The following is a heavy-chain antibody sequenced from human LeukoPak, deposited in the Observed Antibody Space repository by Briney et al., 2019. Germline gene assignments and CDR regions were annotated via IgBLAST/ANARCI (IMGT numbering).Heavy chain of an antibody. Sequence: GESLKISCKGSGYSFTSYWISWVRQMPGKGLEWWVGIDPSDSYTNYSPSFQGHVIISADKSISTAYLQWSSLKASDTAMYYCATSEKYCSSTSCYAGQDWGQGTLVTVSS. CDR3: ATSEKYCSSTSCYAGQD. V-gene: IGHV5-10-1*01. J-gene: IGHJ4*02. CDR2: IDPSDSYT. D-gene: IGHD2-2*01. CDR1: GYSFTSYW.